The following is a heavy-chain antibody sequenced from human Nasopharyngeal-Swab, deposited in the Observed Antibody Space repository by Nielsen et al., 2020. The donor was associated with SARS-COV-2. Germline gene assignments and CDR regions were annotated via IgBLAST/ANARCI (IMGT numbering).Heavy chain of an antibody. CDR2: IYYGGST. D-gene: IGHD3-9*01. Sequence: WIRQPPGKGVEWIGSIYYGGSTYYNPSLKSRVTISVDTSKNQFSLKLSSVTATDTGVDYCARGSLPLYDILTGYYPPFDYWGQGTLVTVSS. CDR3: ARGSLPLYDILTGYYPPFDY. J-gene: IGHJ4*02. V-gene: IGHV4-39*07.